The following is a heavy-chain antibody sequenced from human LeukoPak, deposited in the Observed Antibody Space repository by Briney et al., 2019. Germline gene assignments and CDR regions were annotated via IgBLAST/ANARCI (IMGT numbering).Heavy chain of an antibody. CDR3: ARAGSSGWYRFYYYYYMDV. CDR2: INWNGGST. J-gene: IGHJ6*03. Sequence: PGGSLRLSCAASGFTFDDYGMSWVRQAPGKGLEWVSGINWNGGSTGYADSVKGRFTISRDNAKNSLYLQMNSLRAEDTALYYCARAGSSGWYRFYYYYYMDVWGKGTTVTVSS. D-gene: IGHD6-19*01. V-gene: IGHV3-20*04. CDR1: GFTFDDYG.